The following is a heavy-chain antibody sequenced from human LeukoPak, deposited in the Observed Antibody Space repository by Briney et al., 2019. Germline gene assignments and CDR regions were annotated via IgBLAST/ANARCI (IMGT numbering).Heavy chain of an antibody. D-gene: IGHD3-22*01. CDR3: AKDGIGGIYYDSSGYFDN. J-gene: IGHJ4*02. CDR2: ISGSGGST. Sequence: PGGSLRLSSAASGFTFNNYAMGWVRQAPGKGLEWVSAISGSGGSTYYADPLKGRFTISRDNSKNTLYLQMNSLRAEDTALYYCAKDGIGGIYYDSSGYFDNWGQGTLVTVSS. V-gene: IGHV3-23*01. CDR1: GFTFNNYA.